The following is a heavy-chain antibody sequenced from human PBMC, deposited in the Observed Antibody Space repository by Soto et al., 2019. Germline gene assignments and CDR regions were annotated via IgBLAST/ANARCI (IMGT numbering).Heavy chain of an antibody. CDR2: ISAYNGNT. Sequence: ASVKVSCKASGYTFTSYGISWMRQAPGQGLEWMGWISAYNGNTNYAQKLQGRVTVTTDTSTSTAYMELRSLRSDDTAVYYCARDGYSSGWRAFDIWGQGTMVTVSS. D-gene: IGHD6-19*01. CDR3: ARDGYSSGWRAFDI. V-gene: IGHV1-18*01. J-gene: IGHJ3*02. CDR1: GYTFTSYG.